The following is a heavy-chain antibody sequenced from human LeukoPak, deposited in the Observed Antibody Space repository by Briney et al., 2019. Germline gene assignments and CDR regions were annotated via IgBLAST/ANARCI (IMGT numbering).Heavy chain of an antibody. D-gene: IGHD2-8*01. CDR2: ISDSGRT. CDR1: VDYIGGDF. Sequence: SETLSLTCTVSVDYIGGDFWNCIRQPPGGGLESIGYISDSGRTNYNPSLKSRVTLSVDTSRRQFSPKLRSVTAPGTAIYYVARSGIGEWGAANYWGQGTLVTASS. CDR3: ARSGIGEWGAANY. V-gene: IGHV4-59*01. J-gene: IGHJ4*02.